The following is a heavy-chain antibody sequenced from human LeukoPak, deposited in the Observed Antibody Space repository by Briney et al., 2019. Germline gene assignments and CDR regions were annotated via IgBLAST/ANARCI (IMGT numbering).Heavy chain of an antibody. Sequence: QPGGSLRLSCAASGFTFSSYGMHWVRQAPGKGLEWVVFILYDGSNKYYADSVKGRFTITRDNSKNTLYLQMNSLRAEDTAVYYCAKDHDYDIVVVPAGLWGQGTLVTVSS. J-gene: IGHJ4*02. CDR1: GFTFSSYG. D-gene: IGHD2-2*01. CDR3: AKDHDYDIVVVPAGL. V-gene: IGHV3-30*02. CDR2: ILYDGSNK.